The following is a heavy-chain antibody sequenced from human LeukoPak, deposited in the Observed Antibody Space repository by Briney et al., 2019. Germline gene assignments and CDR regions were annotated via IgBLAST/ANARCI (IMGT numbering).Heavy chain of an antibody. CDR2: ISSSSSYI. Sequence: GGSLRLSCAASGFTFSSYSMNWVRQAPGKGLEWVSSISSSSSYIYYADSVKGRFTISRDNAKNSLYLQMNSLRAEDTAVYYCARVRRAHFWSGYYRGPNDAFDIWGQGTMVTVSS. J-gene: IGHJ3*02. CDR1: GFTFSSYS. V-gene: IGHV3-21*01. D-gene: IGHD3-3*02. CDR3: ARVRRAHFWSGYYRGPNDAFDI.